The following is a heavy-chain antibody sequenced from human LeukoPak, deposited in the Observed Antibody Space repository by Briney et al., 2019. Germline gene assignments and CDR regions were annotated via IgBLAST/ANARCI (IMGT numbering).Heavy chain of an antibody. CDR3: ARVDYYDSSDEDWFDP. J-gene: IGHJ5*02. CDR2: IKVDGSEK. V-gene: IGHV3-7*01. D-gene: IGHD3-22*01. CDR1: GFTFSSYW. Sequence: GGSLRLSCAASGFTFSSYWMSWVRQAPGKGLEWVANIKVDGSEKYYVDSVKGRFTISRDNAKNSLYLQMNSLRAEDTAVYYCARVDYYDSSDEDWFDPWGQGTLVTVSS.